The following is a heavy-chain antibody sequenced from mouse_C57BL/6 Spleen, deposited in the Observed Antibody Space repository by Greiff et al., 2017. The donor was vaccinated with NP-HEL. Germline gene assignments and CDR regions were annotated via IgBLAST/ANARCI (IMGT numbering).Heavy chain of an antibody. D-gene: IGHD1-1*02. V-gene: IGHV1-52*01. CDR2: IDPSDSET. Sequence: VQLQQSGAELVRPGSSVKLSCKASGYTFTSYWMHWVKQRPIQGLEWIGNIDPSDSETHYNQKFKDKATLTVDKSSSTAYMQLSSLTSEDSAVFYCARGAYGYVDYWGQGTTRTVSS. CDR3: ARGAYGYVDY. CDR1: GYTFTSYW. J-gene: IGHJ2*01.